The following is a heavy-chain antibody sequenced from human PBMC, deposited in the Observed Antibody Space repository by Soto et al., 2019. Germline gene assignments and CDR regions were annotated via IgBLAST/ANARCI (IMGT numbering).Heavy chain of an antibody. J-gene: IGHJ6*02. CDR3: SRRYSFGSGKYGVDV. V-gene: IGHV4-39*01. CDR2: ISYNGNT. D-gene: IGHD3-10*01. CDR1: GGSISSTKNY. Sequence: SETLSLTCTVSGGSISSTKNYWGCIRQPPGKGLEWIGTISYNGNTYYNPSLNGRVIISADTSKNQFSLKLSSLTAADTAVYYCSRRYSFGSGKYGVDVWGQGTMVTVSS.